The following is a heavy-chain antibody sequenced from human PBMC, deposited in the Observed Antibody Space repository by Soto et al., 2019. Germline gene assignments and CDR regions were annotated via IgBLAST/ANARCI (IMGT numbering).Heavy chain of an antibody. Sequence: QVQLVQSGAEVKKPGASVKVSCKASGYTFSIYGISWVRQAPGQGLEWMGWIIAYNGNTKYAQKLQGRVTVNTDTPTNRAYMELRSRRSYYTALYYGARDLSGGTYPGFFDLLGRCTLVTVSS. CDR3: ARDLSGGTYPGFFDL. V-gene: IGHV1-18*01. J-gene: IGHJ2*01. CDR1: GYTFSIYG. D-gene: IGHD6-25*01. CDR2: IIAYNGNT.